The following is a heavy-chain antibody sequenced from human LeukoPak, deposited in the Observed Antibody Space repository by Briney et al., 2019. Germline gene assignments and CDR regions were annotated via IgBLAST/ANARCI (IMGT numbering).Heavy chain of an antibody. CDR3: ARETGSSWYLDYYYMDV. J-gene: IGHJ6*03. D-gene: IGHD6-13*01. Sequence: GGSLRLSCAASGFTFSSYEMNWVRQAPGKWLEWVSYISSSGSTIYYADSVKGRFTISRDNAKNSLYLQMNSLRAEDTAVYYCARETGSSWYLDYYYMDVWGKGTTVTVSS. CDR1: GFTFSSYE. V-gene: IGHV3-48*03. CDR2: ISSSGSTI.